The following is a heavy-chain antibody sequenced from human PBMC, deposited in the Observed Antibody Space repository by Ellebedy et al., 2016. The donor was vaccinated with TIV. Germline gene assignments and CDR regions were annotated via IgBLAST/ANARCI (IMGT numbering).Heavy chain of an antibody. CDR1: HSSFGVYY. CDR2: ISQRGST. V-gene: IGHV4-34*01. J-gene: IGHJ4*02. D-gene: IGHD3-10*01. Sequence: SETLSLXXASNHSSFGVYYWSWIRQSPGKGLAWIGEISQRGSTNYNPSLRSRVSLSIDPSKRQFSLKLRSVTAADTAVYYCARAGGADYWGQGTLVTVSS. CDR3: ARAGGADY.